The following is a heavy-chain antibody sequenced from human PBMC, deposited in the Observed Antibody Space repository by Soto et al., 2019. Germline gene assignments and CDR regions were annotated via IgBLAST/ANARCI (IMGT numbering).Heavy chain of an antibody. Sequence: GSLRLSCAASGFTFSSYAMSWVRQAPGKGLEWVSAISGCGGSTYYADSVKGRFTISRDNSKNTLYLQMNSLRAEDTAVYYCATWLPAYSGSWPDFDYWGQGTLVTVSS. CDR3: ATWLPAYSGSWPDFDY. D-gene: IGHD6-13*01. CDR2: ISGCGGST. CDR1: GFTFSSYA. V-gene: IGHV3-23*01. J-gene: IGHJ4*02.